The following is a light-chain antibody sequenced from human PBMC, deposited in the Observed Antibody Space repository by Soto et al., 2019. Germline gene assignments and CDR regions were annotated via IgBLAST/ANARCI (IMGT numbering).Light chain of an antibody. Sequence: EIVLTQSPGTLSLSPGERATLSCRASHSVSSIYLAWYQQKPGQAPRLLISVASSMDTCIPDRFSGSGSGTELPLTISSMEPEDFAVYYCQLYGSSTPLPFGGGTKVEIK. CDR3: QLYGSSTPLP. CDR1: HSVSSIY. J-gene: IGKJ4*01. CDR2: VAS. V-gene: IGKV3-20*01.